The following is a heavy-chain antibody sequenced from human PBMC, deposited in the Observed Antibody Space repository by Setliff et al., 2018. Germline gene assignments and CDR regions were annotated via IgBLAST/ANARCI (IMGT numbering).Heavy chain of an antibody. CDR2: FHSSGRT. D-gene: IGHD3-10*01. CDR1: GGSINNNTYY. CDR3: TRTVSSGAYYGVRPYYFDF. V-gene: IGHV4-39*07. J-gene: IGHJ4*02. Sequence: ETLSLTCIVSGGSINNNTYYWGWVRQPPGKGLEWIGSFHSSGRTYYRPSLKSRVTISVDTSKKQFSLHLNSVTAADTAVYYCTRTVSSGAYYGVRPYYFDFWGQGTLVTVSS.